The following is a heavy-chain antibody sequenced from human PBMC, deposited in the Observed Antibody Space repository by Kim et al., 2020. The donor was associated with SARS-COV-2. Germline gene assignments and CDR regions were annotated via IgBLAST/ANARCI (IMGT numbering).Heavy chain of an antibody. D-gene: IGHD2-2*02. CDR1: GYSFISYA. Sequence: ASVKVSCKASGYSFISYAMHWVRKAPGQRLEWMGWINAGNDNTKYSQNFQGRVTITRDTSASTAYMELSSLRSEDTAVYYCARVSSPATAIGWIDYWGQGTLVTVSS. J-gene: IGHJ4*02. V-gene: IGHV1-3*01. CDR2: INAGNDNT. CDR3: ARVSSPATAIGWIDY.